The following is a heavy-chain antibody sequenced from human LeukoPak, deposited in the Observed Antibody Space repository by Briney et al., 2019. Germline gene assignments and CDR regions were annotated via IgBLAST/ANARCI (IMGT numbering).Heavy chain of an antibody. V-gene: IGHV4-4*07. CDR1: GGSISSYY. CDR3: ARDRVAARPDWFDP. D-gene: IGHD6-6*01. CDR2: IYTSGST. Sequence: SETLSPTCTVSGGSISSYYWSWIRQPAGKGLEWIGRIYTSGSTNYNPSLKSRVTMSVDTSKNQFSLKLSSVTAADTAVYYCARDRVAARPDWFDPWGQGTLVTVSS. J-gene: IGHJ5*02.